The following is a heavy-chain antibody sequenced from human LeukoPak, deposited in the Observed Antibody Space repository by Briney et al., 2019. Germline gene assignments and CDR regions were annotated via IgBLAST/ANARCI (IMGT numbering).Heavy chain of an antibody. CDR3: ARSGGPLRSFDY. D-gene: IGHD6-19*01. J-gene: IGHJ4*02. CDR2: IYYSGST. Sequence: SETLSLTCTVSGGSISSYYWSWIRQPPGKGLEWIGYIYYSGSTNYDPSLKSRVTISVDTSKNQFSLKLSSVTAADTAVYYCARSGGPLRSFDYWGQGTLVTVSS. CDR1: GGSISSYY. V-gene: IGHV4-59*01.